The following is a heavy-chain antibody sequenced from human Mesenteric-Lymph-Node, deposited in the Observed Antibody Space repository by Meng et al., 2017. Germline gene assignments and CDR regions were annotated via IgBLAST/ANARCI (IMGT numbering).Heavy chain of an antibody. CDR2: IKQDGSEK. Sequence: GGSLRLSCAASGFTFSSYWMSWVRQAPGKGLEWVANIKQDGSEKYYVDSVKGRFTISRDNAKNSLYLQMNSLRAEDTAVYYCARDPLTGSSGWYRFPYYYGMDVWGQGTTATFSS. J-gene: IGHJ6*02. CDR3: ARDPLTGSSGWYRFPYYYGMDV. V-gene: IGHV3-7*01. CDR1: GFTFSSYW. D-gene: IGHD6-19*01.